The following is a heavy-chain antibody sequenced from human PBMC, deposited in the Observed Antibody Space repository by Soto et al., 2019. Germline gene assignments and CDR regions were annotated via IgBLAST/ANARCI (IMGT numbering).Heavy chain of an antibody. D-gene: IGHD6-6*01. CDR1: GFSFSDYY. CDR2: ISSSGSTI. Sequence: SLRLSCAASGFSFSDYYMSWIRQAPGKGLEWLSYISSSGSTIYYADSVKGRFTISRDNTKNSLSLQMNSLRAEDTAVYYCASVRLRQLVPVGWGQGTLVTVSS. J-gene: IGHJ4*02. V-gene: IGHV3-11*01. CDR3: ASVRLRQLVPVG.